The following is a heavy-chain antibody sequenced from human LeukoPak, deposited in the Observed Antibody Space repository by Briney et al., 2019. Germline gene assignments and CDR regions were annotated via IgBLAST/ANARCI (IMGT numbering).Heavy chain of an antibody. CDR3: AKGRVTFGGVIAQSFDY. J-gene: IGHJ4*02. CDR1: GFSLSNYD. D-gene: IGHD3-16*02. CDR2: ISRTGGYI. V-gene: IGHV3-21*01. Sequence: GGSLRLSCAASGFSLSNYDMNWLRRTPGEGLEWVSSISRTGGYIYYADSVKGRFTISRDNARNSLNLQMHSLRAEDTAVYYCAKGRVTFGGVIAQSFDYWGQGTLVTVSS.